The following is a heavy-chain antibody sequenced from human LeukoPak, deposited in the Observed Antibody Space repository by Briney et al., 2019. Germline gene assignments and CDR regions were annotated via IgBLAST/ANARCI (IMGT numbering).Heavy chain of an antibody. CDR3: ATYWFDP. Sequence: ASVKVSCKVSGYTLTELSMHWVRQAPGKGLEWMGGFDPEDGETIYAQKFQGRVTMTGDTSTDTAYMELSSLRSEDTAVYYCATYWFDPWGQGTLVTVSS. J-gene: IGHJ5*02. V-gene: IGHV1-24*01. CDR1: GYTLTELS. CDR2: FDPEDGET.